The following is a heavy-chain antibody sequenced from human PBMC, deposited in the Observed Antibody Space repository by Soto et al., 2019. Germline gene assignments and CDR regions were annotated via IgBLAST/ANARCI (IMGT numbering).Heavy chain of an antibody. CDR2: IYWDDDK. CDR3: AQCGYSYGNYGMDV. D-gene: IGHD5-18*01. V-gene: IGHV2-5*02. Sequence: QITLKESGPTLVKPTQTLTLTCTFSGFSLSTSGVGVGWIRQPPGKALEWLALIYWDDDKRYSPSLKSRLTITKDTSKNQVVLTMTNMDAVDTATYYCAQCGYSYGNYGMDVWGQGTTVTVSS. CDR1: GFSLSTSGVG. J-gene: IGHJ6*02.